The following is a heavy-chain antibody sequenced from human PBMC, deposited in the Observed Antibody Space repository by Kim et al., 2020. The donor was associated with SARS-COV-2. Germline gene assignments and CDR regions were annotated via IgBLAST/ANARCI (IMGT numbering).Heavy chain of an antibody. D-gene: IGHD2-21*02. Sequence: SETLSLTCTVSGGSISSSSYYWGWIRQPPGKGLEWIGSIYYSGSTYYNPSLKSRVTISVDTSKNQFSLKLSSVTAADTAVYYCARLWGGNSLGLLDYWGQGTLVTVSS. J-gene: IGHJ4*02. CDR2: IYYSGST. CDR3: ARLWGGNSLGLLDY. V-gene: IGHV4-39*01. CDR1: GGSISSSSYY.